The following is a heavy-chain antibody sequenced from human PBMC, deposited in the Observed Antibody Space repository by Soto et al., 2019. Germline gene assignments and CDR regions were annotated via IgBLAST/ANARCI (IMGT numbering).Heavy chain of an antibody. CDR3: AMDYGSGRRFYGMDV. Sequence: EVQLVESGGGLIQPGGSLILSCAVSGFAVSGNHMSWVRQAPGKGLEWVSIIYSGDSIYYADSVKGRFTISKDNSKNTLYLQRNSLKYDETAVYYCAMDYGSGRRFYGMDVWGQGTTVTVSS. D-gene: IGHD3-10*01. V-gene: IGHV3-53*01. CDR2: IYSGDSI. J-gene: IGHJ6*02. CDR1: GFAVSGNH.